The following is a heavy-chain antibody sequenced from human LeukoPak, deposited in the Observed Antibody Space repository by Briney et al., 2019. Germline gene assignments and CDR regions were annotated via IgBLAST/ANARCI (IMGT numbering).Heavy chain of an antibody. J-gene: IGHJ6*02. CDR2: ISSSSSYI. D-gene: IGHD3-10*01. CDR1: GFTFSSYS. CDR3: ARDRALTTGTSGSHHDYYYYYGMDV. Sequence: GGSLRLSCAASGFTFSSYSMNWVRQAPGKGLEWVSSISSSSSYIYYADSVKGRFTISRDNAKNSLYLQMNSLRAEDTAVYYCARDRALTTGTSGSHHDYYYYYGMDVWGQGTTVTVSS. V-gene: IGHV3-21*01.